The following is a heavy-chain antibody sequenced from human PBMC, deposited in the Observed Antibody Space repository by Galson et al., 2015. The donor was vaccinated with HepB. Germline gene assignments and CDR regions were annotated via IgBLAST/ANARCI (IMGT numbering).Heavy chain of an antibody. CDR3: ANLGYCGTDDCHSVY. V-gene: IGHV4-4*02. Sequence: ETLSLTCGVSGGSISSRNWWSWVRQPPGHGLAWIGEIYQSGTTTYNPSLTSRVTLSIDKSKNQFSLKLTSVTAADTAVYDCANLGYCGTDDCHSVYWSQGTLVTVSS. CDR1: GGSISSRNW. J-gene: IGHJ4*01. D-gene: IGHD2-2*01. CDR2: IYQSGTT.